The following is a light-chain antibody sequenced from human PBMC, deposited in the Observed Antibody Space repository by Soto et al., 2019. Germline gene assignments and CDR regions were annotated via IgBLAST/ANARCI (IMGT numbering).Light chain of an antibody. V-gene: IGLV8-61*01. CDR2: STN. Sequence: QTVVTQEPSFSVSTGRTVTLPCGLSSGSVSTSYYPNWYQQTPGQAPRTLIYSTNTPSSGVPDRFSGSILGNKAALTITWAQADDESDYYCVLYMGSGIWVFGGGTKLTVL. CDR3: VLYMGSGIWV. CDR1: SGSVSTSYY. J-gene: IGLJ3*02.